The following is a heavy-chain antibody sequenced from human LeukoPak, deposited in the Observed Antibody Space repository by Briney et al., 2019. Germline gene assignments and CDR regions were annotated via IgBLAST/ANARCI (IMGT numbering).Heavy chain of an antibody. J-gene: IGHJ4*02. CDR1: GFTFSSYS. V-gene: IGHV3-21*01. CDR2: ISSSSSYI. Sequence: GGSLRLSCAAPGFTFSSYSVNWVRQAPGKGLEWVSSISSSSSYIYYADSVKGRFTISRDNAKNSLYLQMNSLRAEDTAVYYCARSFLSIAAAATDYWGQGTLVTVSS. D-gene: IGHD6-13*01. CDR3: ARSFLSIAAAATDY.